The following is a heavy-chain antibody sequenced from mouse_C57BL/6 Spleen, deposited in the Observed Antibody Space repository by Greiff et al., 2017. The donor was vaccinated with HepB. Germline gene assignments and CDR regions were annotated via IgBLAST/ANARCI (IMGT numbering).Heavy chain of an antibody. CDR1: GYTFTDYY. CDR3: ATYGSSPYYYAMDY. D-gene: IGHD1-1*01. J-gene: IGHJ4*01. Sequence: VQLQQSGPVLVKPGASVKMSCKASGYTFTDYYMNWVKQSHGKSLEWIGVINPYNGGTSYNQKFKGKATLTVDKSSSTAYMELNSLTSEDSAVYYCATYGSSPYYYAMDYWGQGTSVTVSS. CDR2: INPYNGGT. V-gene: IGHV1-19*01.